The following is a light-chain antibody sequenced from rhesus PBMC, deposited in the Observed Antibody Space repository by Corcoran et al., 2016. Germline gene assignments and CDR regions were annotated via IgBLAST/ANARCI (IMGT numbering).Light chain of an antibody. CDR3: QLCDTSTDKYI. CDR1: TIGREA. CDR2: FNS. Sequence: YELPQPRSVYVSTGQTARITCGGDTIGREAVNWYQQKPPQAPVVVIYFNSERPSWIPERLSGSKSWNRATLTIGGVETVDEADYYCQLCDTSTDKYIFGGGTRLTVL. V-gene: IGLV3-40*01. J-gene: IGLJ1*01.